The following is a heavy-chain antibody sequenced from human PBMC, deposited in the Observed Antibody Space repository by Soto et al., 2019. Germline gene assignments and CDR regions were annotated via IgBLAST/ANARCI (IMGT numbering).Heavy chain of an antibody. D-gene: IGHD3-10*01. V-gene: IGHV1-69*01. CDR1: GGTFSSYA. Sequence: QVQLVQSGAEVKKPGSSVKVSCKASGGTFSSYAISWVRQAPGQGLEWMGGLIPIFGTANYAQKFQGRVTITADESTSTAYMELSSLRSEDTAVYYCARHYGSGPFYYYYYGMDVWGQGTTVTVSS. CDR2: LIPIFGTA. J-gene: IGHJ6*02. CDR3: ARHYGSGPFYYYYYGMDV.